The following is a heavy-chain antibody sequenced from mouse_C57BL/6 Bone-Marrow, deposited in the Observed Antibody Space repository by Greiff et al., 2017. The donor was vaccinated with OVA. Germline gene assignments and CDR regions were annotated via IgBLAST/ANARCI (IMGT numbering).Heavy chain of an antibody. CDR1: GYTFTSYW. Sequence: QVQLQQPGAELVMPGASVKMSCKASGYTFTSYWMHWVKQRPGQGLEWLGAIDPSDSYTKYNQKFKGKSTLTVDKSSRTAYLQLRSLTSEDSAVYYCAKVDSNSLFAYWGQGTLVTVSA. CDR2: IDPSDSYT. D-gene: IGHD2-5*01. CDR3: AKVDSNSLFAY. V-gene: IGHV1-69*01. J-gene: IGHJ3*01.